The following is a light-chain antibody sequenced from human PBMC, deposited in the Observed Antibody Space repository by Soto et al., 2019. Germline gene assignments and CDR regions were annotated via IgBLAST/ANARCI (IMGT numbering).Light chain of an antibody. V-gene: IGKV3-15*01. CDR1: QSVSRN. CDR3: QQYNNWQYT. CDR2: AAS. Sequence: EIVMTQSPATLSVSPGERATLSCRASQSVSRNLAWYQQKPGQAPRLLIYAASTRDNGIPARFSGSGSGTEFTLTISSLQSEDFAVYYCQQYNNWQYTFGQGTKLEIK. J-gene: IGKJ2*01.